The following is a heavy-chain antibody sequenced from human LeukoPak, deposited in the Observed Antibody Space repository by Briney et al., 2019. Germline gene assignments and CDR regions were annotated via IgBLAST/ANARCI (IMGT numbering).Heavy chain of an antibody. J-gene: IGHJ3*02. D-gene: IGHD3-22*01. V-gene: IGHV4-4*07. CDR1: GGSISSYY. Sequence: SETLSLTCTVSGGSISSYYWSWIRQPAGMGLEWIGRIYTSGSTNYNPSLKSRVTISVDTSKNQFSLKLSSVTAADTAVYYCARLPPSYYYDSSGYNPPDDAFDIWGQGTIVTVSS. CDR3: ARLPPSYYYDSSGYNPPDDAFDI. CDR2: IYTSGST.